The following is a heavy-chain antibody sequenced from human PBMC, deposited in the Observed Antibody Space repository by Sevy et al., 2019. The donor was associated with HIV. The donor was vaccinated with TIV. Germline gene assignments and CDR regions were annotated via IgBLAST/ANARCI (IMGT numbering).Heavy chain of an antibody. J-gene: IGHJ4*02. CDR3: TTEDIVVVVAAYY. V-gene: IGHV3-15*01. D-gene: IGHD2-15*01. CDR1: GFTFSNAW. Sequence: GGSLRLSCAASGFTFSNAWMSWVRQAPGKGLEWVGRIKSKTDGGTTDYAAPVKGRFTISRDDSQNTLYLLMNSLKTEDTAVYYCTTEDIVVVVAAYYWGQGTLVTVSS. CDR2: IKSKTDGGTT.